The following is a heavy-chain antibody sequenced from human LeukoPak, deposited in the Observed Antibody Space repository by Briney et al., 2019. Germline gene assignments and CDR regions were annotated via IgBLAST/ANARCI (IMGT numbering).Heavy chain of an antibody. D-gene: IGHD3-9*01. Sequence: GSSVKVSCKASGGTFSSYAISWVRQAPGQGLEWMGWINPNSGGTNYAQKFQGWVTMTRDTSISTAYMELSRLRSDDTAVYYCARGRRYFDWLLFYAGHDAFDIWGQGTMVTVSS. J-gene: IGHJ3*02. V-gene: IGHV1-2*04. CDR2: INPNSGGT. CDR3: ARGRRYFDWLLFYAGHDAFDI. CDR1: GGTFSSYA.